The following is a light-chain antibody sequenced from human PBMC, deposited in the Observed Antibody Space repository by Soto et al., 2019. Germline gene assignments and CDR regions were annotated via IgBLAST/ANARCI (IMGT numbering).Light chain of an antibody. V-gene: IGLV1-44*01. CDR2: ITN. J-gene: IGLJ2*01. Sequence: QSVLTQPPSVSGTPGQRVTISCSGSNSNIGSSTVNWYQQLPGTAPKFLIYITNQRPSGVPDRFSGSKSGTSASLAISGLQSDDQAYYYCASWDDTLNGFVVFGGGTKLTVL. CDR3: ASWDDTLNGFVV. CDR1: NSNIGSST.